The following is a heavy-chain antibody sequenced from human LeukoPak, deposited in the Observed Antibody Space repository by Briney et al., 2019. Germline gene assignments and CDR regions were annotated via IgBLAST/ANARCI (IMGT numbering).Heavy chain of an antibody. V-gene: IGHV1-69*01. J-gene: IGHJ4*02. CDR1: GGTFSSYA. D-gene: IGHD4-17*01. CDR2: IIPIFGTA. CDR3: ARGVKATVTISTYFDY. Sequence: SVKVSCKASGGTFSSYAISWVRQAPGQGPEWMGGIIPIFGTANYAQKFQGRVTITADESTSTAYMELSSLRSEDTAVYYCARGVKATVTISTYFDYWGQGTLVTVSS.